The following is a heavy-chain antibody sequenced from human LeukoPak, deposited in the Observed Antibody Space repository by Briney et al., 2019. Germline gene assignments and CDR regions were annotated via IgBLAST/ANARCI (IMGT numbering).Heavy chain of an antibody. CDR2: IYSGGST. Sequence: GGSLRLSCAASGFTVSSNYMSWVRQAPGKGLEWVSVIYSGGSTYYADSVKGRFTISRDNSKNTLYLQMNSLRAEDTAVYYCARDLTAGRSWYSRDYYYYYYMDVWGKGTTVTVSS. CDR1: GFTVSSNY. V-gene: IGHV3-53*01. CDR3: ARDLTAGRSWYSRDYYYYYYMDV. J-gene: IGHJ6*03. D-gene: IGHD6-13*01.